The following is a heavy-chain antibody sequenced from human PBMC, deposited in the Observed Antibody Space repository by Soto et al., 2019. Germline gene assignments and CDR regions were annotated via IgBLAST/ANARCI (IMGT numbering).Heavy chain of an antibody. CDR2: MNPNSGNT. V-gene: IGHV1-8*01. CDR1: GYTFTSYD. J-gene: IGHJ6*03. Sequence: ASVKVSCKASGYTFTSYDINWVRQATGQGLEWMGWMNPNSGNTGYAQKFQGRVTMTRNTSISTAYMELSSLRSEDTAVYYFARDLTTVTSNYYYYYMDVWGKGTTVTVSS. D-gene: IGHD4-17*01. CDR3: ARDLTTVTSNYYYYYMDV.